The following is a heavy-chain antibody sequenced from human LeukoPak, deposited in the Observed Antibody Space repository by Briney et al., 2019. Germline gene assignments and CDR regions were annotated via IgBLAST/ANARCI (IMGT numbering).Heavy chain of an antibody. CDR1: GYTFTGYY. Sequence: GASVKVSCKASGYTFTGYYMHWVRQAPGQGLEWMGWINPNSGGTNYAQKFQGRVTMTRDTSISTAYMELSRLRSDDTAVYYCARVHGSGSYYNPTYYYYGMDVWGQGTTVTVSS. CDR3: ARVHGSGSYYNPTYYYYGMDV. D-gene: IGHD3-10*01. V-gene: IGHV1-2*02. J-gene: IGHJ6*02. CDR2: INPNSGGT.